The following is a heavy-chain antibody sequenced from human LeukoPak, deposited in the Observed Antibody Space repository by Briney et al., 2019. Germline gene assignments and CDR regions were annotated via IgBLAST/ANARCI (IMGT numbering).Heavy chain of an antibody. V-gene: IGHV3-23*01. CDR3: AKDLRYYDSSGYFY. Sequence: GRSLRLSCAASGFTFTTYGMHWVRQAPGKGLEWVSAISGSGGSTYYADSVKGRFTISRDNSKNTLYLQMNSLRAEDTAVYYCAKDLRYYDSSGYFYWGQGTLVTVSS. D-gene: IGHD3-22*01. CDR2: ISGSGGST. J-gene: IGHJ4*02. CDR1: GFTFTTYG.